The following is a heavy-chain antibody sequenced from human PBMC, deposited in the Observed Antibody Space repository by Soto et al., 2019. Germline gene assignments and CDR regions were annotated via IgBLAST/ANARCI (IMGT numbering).Heavy chain of an antibody. J-gene: IGHJ4*02. V-gene: IGHV4-34*01. CDR3: ARRGQLLYAY. CDR1: GGSFSGYY. D-gene: IGHD2-2*02. Sequence: ASETLSLTCAVYGGSFSGYYWSWIRQPPGKGLEWIGEIKHSGSTNYNPSLKSRVTISVDTSKNQFSLKLSSVTAADTAVYYCARRGQLLYAYWGQGTLVTVSS. CDR2: IKHSGST.